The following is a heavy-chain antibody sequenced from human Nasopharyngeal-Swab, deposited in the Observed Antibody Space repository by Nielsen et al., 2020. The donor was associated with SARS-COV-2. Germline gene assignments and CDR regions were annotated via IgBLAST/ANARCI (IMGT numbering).Heavy chain of an antibody. CDR2: IYYSGST. V-gene: IGHV4-39*07. CDR3: ASNSGDYVRYFDF. J-gene: IGHJ4*02. CDR1: GGSISSSSYY. D-gene: IGHD4-17*01. Sequence: SETLSLTCTVSGGSISSSSYYWGWIRQPPGKGLEWIGSIYYSGSTYYNPSLKSRVTISVDTSKNQFSLKLNSMTAADTAVYYCASNSGDYVRYFDFWGQGTLVSVSS.